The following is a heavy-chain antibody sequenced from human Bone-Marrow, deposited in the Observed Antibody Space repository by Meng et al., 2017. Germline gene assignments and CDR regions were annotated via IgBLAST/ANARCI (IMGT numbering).Heavy chain of an antibody. D-gene: IGHD3-16*01. CDR1: GGSISSGGYY. Sequence: HVQLAEPGPGLVKPSQTLSLTCIVSGGSISSGGYYWSWIRQHPGKGLEWIGYIYYSGTTYYNPSLSSLVTISVDTSKNQFSLNLSSVTAADTAVYYCARDIRQGGNIWFDPWGQGTLVTVSS. V-gene: IGHV4-31*01. CDR3: ARDIRQGGNIWFDP. CDR2: IYYSGTT. J-gene: IGHJ5*02.